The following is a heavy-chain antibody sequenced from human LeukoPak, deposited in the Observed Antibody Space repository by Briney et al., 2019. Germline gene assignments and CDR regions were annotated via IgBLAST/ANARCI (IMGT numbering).Heavy chain of an antibody. V-gene: IGHV1-46*01. CDR1: GYTFTSYY. Sequence: GASVKVSCKASGYTFTSYYMHWVRQAPGQGLEWMGIINPSGGSTSYAQKFQGRVTMTRDMYTSTVYMELSSLRSEDTAVYYCASSLRAVAGTGSDYWGQGTLVTVSS. J-gene: IGHJ4*02. D-gene: IGHD6-19*01. CDR3: ASSLRAVAGTGSDY. CDR2: INPSGGST.